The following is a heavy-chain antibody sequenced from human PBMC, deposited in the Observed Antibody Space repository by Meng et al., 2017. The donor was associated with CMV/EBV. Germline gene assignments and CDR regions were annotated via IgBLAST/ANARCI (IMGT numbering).Heavy chain of an antibody. D-gene: IGHD3-22*01. V-gene: IGHV3-30*02. Sequence: GESLKISCAASGFTFSSYGMHWVCQAPGTGLEWVSFIRYDGSNKYYADSVKGRFTISRDNSKNTLYLQMNSLSAEDTAVNYCAKDRRYYDSSGYFDYWGQGTLVTVSS. J-gene: IGHJ4*02. CDR1: GFTFSSYG. CDR3: AKDRRYYDSSGYFDY. CDR2: IRYDGSNK.